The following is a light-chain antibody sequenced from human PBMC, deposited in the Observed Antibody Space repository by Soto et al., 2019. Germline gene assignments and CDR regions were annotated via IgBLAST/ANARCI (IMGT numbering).Light chain of an antibody. CDR1: SSDVGNYDY. Sequence: QSALTQPASVSGSPGQSITISCTGTSSDVGNYDYVSWYQQYPGKAPKLMIYAVSRRPSGVSNRLSGSKSGNTASLTISGLQAEDEADYYCTSYTPSSTYVFGTGTKLTVL. V-gene: IGLV2-14*03. J-gene: IGLJ1*01. CDR3: TSYTPSSTYV. CDR2: AVS.